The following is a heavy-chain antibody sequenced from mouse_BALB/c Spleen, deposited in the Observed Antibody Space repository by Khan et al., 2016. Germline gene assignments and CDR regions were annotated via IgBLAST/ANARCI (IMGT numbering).Heavy chain of an antibody. V-gene: IGHV3-6*02. CDR1: GYSITSGYY. D-gene: IGHD1-1*01. CDR2: ISYDGSN. J-gene: IGHJ4*01. CDR3: AIYYYGSSYYYYPMDY. Sequence: EVQLQESGPGLVKPSQSLSLTCSVTGYSITSGYYWNWIRQFPGNKLEWMGYISYDGSNNYNPSLKNRISITRDTSKNQFFLKLKSVTTEDTATXYCAIYYYGSSYYYYPMDYWGQGSSVTVSS.